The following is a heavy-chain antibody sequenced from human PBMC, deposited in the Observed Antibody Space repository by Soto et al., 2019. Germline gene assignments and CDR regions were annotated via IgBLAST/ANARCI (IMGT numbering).Heavy chain of an antibody. CDR3: ARDQTGITTTGGGRIDH. CDR1: GFTFSTHA. V-gene: IGHV3-30-3*01. D-gene: IGHD1-20*01. Sequence: QVQLVESGGGVVQPGRSLRLSCAASGFTFSTHAMHWVRQAPGKGLECVAIVSFDGSNKYYADSVKGRFTISRDNSTNPLYLQMSGLTPEDTAVYYCARDQTGITTTGGGRIDHWGQGTLVTVSS. CDR2: VSFDGSNK. J-gene: IGHJ4*02.